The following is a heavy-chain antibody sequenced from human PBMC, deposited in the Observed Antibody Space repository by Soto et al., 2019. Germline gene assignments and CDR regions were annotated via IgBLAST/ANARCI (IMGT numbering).Heavy chain of an antibody. J-gene: IGHJ4*02. V-gene: IGHV3-15*01. D-gene: IGHD3-3*01. CDR2: IKSRSDGGTP. CDR1: GFTLSNAW. CDR3: TTDTRRISVFGVPWDS. Sequence: EVQLEESGGGPVEPGGSLRLSCAASGFTLSNAWMNWVRHTPGRGLEWVGRIKSRSDGGTPDYGAPVKGRITISRDDSLNTVYLQMNSLTAEDTGVYYCTTDTRRISVFGVPWDSWGQGTLVTVSS.